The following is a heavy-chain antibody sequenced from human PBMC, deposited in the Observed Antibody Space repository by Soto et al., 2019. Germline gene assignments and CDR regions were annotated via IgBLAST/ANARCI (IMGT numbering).Heavy chain of an antibody. V-gene: IGHV3-30*03. D-gene: IGHD2-8*01. CDR2: ISYDGNNK. CDR3: XXXXXXXXKGVCLSNWFDS. Sequence: QVQLVESGGGVVQPGRSLRLSCAASGFTFSNYGIHWVRQAPGKGLEWVAVISYDGNNKYYADSVEGRFTISRDNSKXXXXXXXXXXXXXXXXXXXXXXXXXXXXKGVCLSNWFDSWGQGTLVTVSS. CDR1: GFTFSNYG. J-gene: IGHJ5*01.